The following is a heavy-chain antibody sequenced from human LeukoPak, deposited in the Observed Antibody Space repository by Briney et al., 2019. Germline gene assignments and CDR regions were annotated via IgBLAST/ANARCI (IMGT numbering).Heavy chain of an antibody. CDR2: ISGSGGRT. CDR3: AKEYSGTFSPFPSYFDY. V-gene: IGHV3-23*01. Sequence: GGSLRLSCAASEFTFNNYAMNWVRQAPGKGLEWVSAISGSGGRTYYADSVKGRFTISRDNSKNTLYLQMNSLGAEDTAVYFCAKEYSGTFSPFPSYFDYWGQGTLVTVSS. CDR1: EFTFNNYA. D-gene: IGHD1-26*01. J-gene: IGHJ4*02.